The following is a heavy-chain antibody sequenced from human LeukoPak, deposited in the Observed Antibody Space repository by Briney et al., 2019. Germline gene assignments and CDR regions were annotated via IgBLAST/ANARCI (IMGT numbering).Heavy chain of an antibody. V-gene: IGHV4-4*07. CDR2: IYSSGIT. D-gene: IGHD5-12*01. CDR3: ARALGARAYYDMDV. Sequence: SETLSLTCTVSGGSVSTYYWNWIRQSAGKGLEWIGRIYSSGITDYSPSLKSRATMSVDTSNNQFSLRLTSVTAADTAVYYCARALGARAYYDMDVWGKGTTVTVSS. J-gene: IGHJ6*03. CDR1: GGSVSTYY.